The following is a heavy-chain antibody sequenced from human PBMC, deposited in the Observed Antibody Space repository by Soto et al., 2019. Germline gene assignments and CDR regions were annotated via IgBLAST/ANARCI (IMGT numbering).Heavy chain of an antibody. J-gene: IGHJ4*02. D-gene: IGHD2-15*01. CDR1: GYTFTSYP. Sequence: QVQLVQSATEEKKPGASVRLSCKASGYTFTSYPMHWVRQAPGQSLEWMGWINTGTGDTQYSQTFQGRVAISGDTIASTAFLDLTRLTSEDTAVYYCASGGWWDVLAYWGQGTLVTVHS. V-gene: IGHV1-3*04. CDR3: ASGGWWDVLAY. CDR2: INTGTGDT.